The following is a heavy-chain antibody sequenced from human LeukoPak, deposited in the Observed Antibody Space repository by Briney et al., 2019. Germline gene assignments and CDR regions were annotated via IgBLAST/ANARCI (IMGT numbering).Heavy chain of an antibody. CDR1: GGSISSYY. CDR2: IYYSGSI. V-gene: IGHV4-59*01. J-gene: IGHJ4*02. Sequence: SETLSLTCTVSGGSISSYYWSWIRQPPGKGLEWIGHIYYSGSINYNPSLKSQVTISVDTSKNQFSLKLSSVTAADTAVYYCARAGVLRFLRDWGQGTLVTVSS. D-gene: IGHD3-3*01. CDR3: ARAGVLRFLRD.